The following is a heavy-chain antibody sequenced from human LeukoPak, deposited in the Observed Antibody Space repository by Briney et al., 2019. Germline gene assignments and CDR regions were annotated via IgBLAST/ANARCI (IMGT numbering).Heavy chain of an antibody. V-gene: IGHV1-8*02. CDR1: GYTFTTYA. D-gene: IGHD6-19*01. CDR3: ARGYDISGWYIPHFPDYYYYGMDV. CDR2: MNPNRGDT. J-gene: IGHJ6*02. Sequence: GASVKVSCKASGYTFTTYAMHWVRQATGQGLEWMGRMNPNRGDTDYAQKFQGRVTMTRDTSISTAYMELSSLRSEDTAVYYCARGYDISGWYIPHFPDYYYYGMDVWGQGTTVTVSS.